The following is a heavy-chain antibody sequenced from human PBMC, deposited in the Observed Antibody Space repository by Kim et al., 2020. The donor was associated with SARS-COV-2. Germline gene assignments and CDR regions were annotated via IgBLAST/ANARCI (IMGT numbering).Heavy chain of an antibody. D-gene: IGHD6-13*01. J-gene: IGHJ4*02. V-gene: IGHV1-69*01. CDR3: ARGIAAAGLDY. Sequence: ANYGQKFQGRVTITADESTSTAYMERSSLRSEDTAVYYCARGIAAAGLDYWGQGTLVTVSS. CDR2: A.